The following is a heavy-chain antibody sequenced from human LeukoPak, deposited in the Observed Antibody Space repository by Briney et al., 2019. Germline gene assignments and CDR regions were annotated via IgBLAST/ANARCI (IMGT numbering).Heavy chain of an antibody. CDR3: TRSQYYGMDV. CDR1: GYTFTRYY. J-gene: IGHJ6*02. V-gene: IGHV1-46*01. CDR2: INPTGGST. Sequence: ASVKVSCKASGYTFTRYYMHWVRQAPGQGLEWMGMINPTGGSTSYAQKFQGRVTMTRDTSTSTVYMELSSLRSEDTAVYYCTRSQYYGMDVWGQGTTVTVSS.